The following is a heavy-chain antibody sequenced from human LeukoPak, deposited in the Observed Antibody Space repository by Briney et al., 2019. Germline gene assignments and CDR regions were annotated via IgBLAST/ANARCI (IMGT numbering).Heavy chain of an antibody. CDR2: IYYSGST. CDR1: GGSFSGYY. CDR3: ARAPGTAAYYFDY. J-gene: IGHJ4*02. V-gene: IGHV4-34*01. D-gene: IGHD1-1*01. Sequence: SETLSLTCAVYGGSFSGYYWTWIRQPPGKGLEWIGSIYYSGSTYYNPSLKSRVTISVDTSKNQFSLKLSSVTAADTAVYYCARAPGTAAYYFDYWGQGTLVTVSS.